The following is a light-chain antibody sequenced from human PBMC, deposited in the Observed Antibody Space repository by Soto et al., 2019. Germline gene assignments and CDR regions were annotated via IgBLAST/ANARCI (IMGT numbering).Light chain of an antibody. Sequence: VLTHPPSVSGAPGQRVTISCTGTGSNIGAGYDVHWYQQLPGSAPTLLIYDNINRPSGVPDRFSASRSGTSASLAITGLQVEDEADYYCQSYDRSLIGSPPFARGTKVTVL. J-gene: IGLJ2*01. V-gene: IGLV1-40*01. CDR2: DNI. CDR3: QSYDRSLIGSPP. CDR1: GSNIGAGYD.